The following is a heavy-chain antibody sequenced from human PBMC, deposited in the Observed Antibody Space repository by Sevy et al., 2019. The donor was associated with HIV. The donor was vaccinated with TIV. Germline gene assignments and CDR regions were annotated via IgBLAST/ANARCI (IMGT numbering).Heavy chain of an antibody. D-gene: IGHD2-2*01. CDR1: GFTFSSYN. Sequence: GGSLRLSCAASGFTFSSYNMNWVRQAPGTGLEWVSSITASANYIYYADSVKGRFTISRDNAKKSLYLQMNSLRAEDTAVYYCARDWLPADLYGMDVWGQGTTVTVSS. CDR2: ITASANYI. V-gene: IGHV3-21*01. J-gene: IGHJ6*02. CDR3: ARDWLPADLYGMDV.